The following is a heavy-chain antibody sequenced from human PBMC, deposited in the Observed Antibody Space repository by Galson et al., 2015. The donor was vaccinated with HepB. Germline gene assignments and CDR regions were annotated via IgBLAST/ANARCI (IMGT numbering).Heavy chain of an antibody. J-gene: IGHJ5*02. CDR1: GFTFSSYS. CDR2: ISSSSSTI. D-gene: IGHD2-15*01. CDR3: ASLDIVVVVAARGDLVDWFDP. V-gene: IGHV3-48*02. Sequence: SLRLSCAASGFTFSSYSMNWVRQAPGKGLEWVSYISSSSSTIYYADSVKGRFTISRDNAKNSLYLQMNSLRDEDTAVYYRASLDIVVVVAARGDLVDWFDPWGQGTLVTVSS.